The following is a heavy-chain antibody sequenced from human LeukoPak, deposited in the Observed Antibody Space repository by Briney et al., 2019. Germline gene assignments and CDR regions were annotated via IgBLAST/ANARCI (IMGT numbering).Heavy chain of an antibody. J-gene: IGHJ5*02. CDR1: GASITTYY. CDR3: ARGRGGGGSSNNWLDP. Sequence: TASETLSLTCTVSGASITTYYWSRIRQPPGKGLEWIGYIYYSGSTNYNPSLRSRLTISVDTSKNQFSLKLSSVTAADTAVYYCARGRGGGGSSNNWLDPWGQGSLVIVSS. CDR2: IYYSGST. V-gene: IGHV4-59*01. D-gene: IGHD2-15*01.